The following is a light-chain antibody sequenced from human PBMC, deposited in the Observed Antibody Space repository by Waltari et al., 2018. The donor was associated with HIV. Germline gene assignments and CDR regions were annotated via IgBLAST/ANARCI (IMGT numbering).Light chain of an antibody. CDR3: QQYDTSSPT. CDR1: QSIGSW. J-gene: IGKJ1*01. Sequence: DIQMTQFPSSLSASTGDRVTITCRASQSIGSWLAWYQQKPGKAPKLLIYKASELESGVPSRFSGRGSGTEFTLTISSLQPDDSATYYCQQYDTSSPTFGQGTKVEVK. V-gene: IGKV1-5*03. CDR2: KAS.